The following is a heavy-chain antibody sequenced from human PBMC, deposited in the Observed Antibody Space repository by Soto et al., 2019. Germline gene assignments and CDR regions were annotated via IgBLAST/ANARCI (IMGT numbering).Heavy chain of an antibody. CDR1: GFTFSNSW. CDR3: VKVLARGVGVPRFYFDS. J-gene: IGHJ4*02. Sequence: DVQLVESGGGLVQPGGSLRLSCAASGFTFSNSWMHWVRQVSGKGLEWVSRINADGTSTSYEDSVKGRFTISRDNAKNTPYLHVNSLRAEDTAVYYCVKVLARGVGVPRFYFDSWGQGALVTVSS. D-gene: IGHD2-2*01. V-gene: IGHV3-74*01. CDR2: INADGTST.